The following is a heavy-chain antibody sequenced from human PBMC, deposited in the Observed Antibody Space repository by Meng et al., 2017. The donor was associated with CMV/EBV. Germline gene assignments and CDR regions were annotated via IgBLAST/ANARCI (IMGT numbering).Heavy chain of an antibody. V-gene: IGHV4-34*01. CDR1: GFTFGDYA. Sequence: GSLRLSCTASGFTFGDYAMSWIRQPPGKGLEWIGEINHSGSTNYNPSLKSRVTISVDTSKNQFSLELSSVTAADTAVYYCARVGGGCSSTSCSPIDYWGQGTLVTVSS. CDR2: INHSGST. J-gene: IGHJ4*02. D-gene: IGHD2-2*01. CDR3: ARVGGGCSSTSCSPIDY.